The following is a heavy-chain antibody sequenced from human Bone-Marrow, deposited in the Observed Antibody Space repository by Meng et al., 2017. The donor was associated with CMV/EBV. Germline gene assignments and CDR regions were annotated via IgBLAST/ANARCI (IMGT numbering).Heavy chain of an antibody. J-gene: IGHJ4*02. CDR2: INHSGST. CDR3: ARRRGRLYQLSH. Sequence: GSLRLSCTVSGGSISSGDYYWSWIRQPPGKGLEWIGEINHSGSTNYNPSLKSRVTISVDTSKNQFSLKLSSVTAADTAVYYCARRRGRLYQLSHWGQGTLVTVSS. D-gene: IGHD2-2*01. CDR1: GGSISSGDYY. V-gene: IGHV4-39*07.